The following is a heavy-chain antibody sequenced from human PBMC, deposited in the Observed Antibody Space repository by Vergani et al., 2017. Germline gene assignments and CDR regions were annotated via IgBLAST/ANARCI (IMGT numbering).Heavy chain of an antibody. CDR2: ISGSGGST. CDR1: GFTFSSYA. J-gene: IGHJ4*02. D-gene: IGHD3-16*02. V-gene: IGHV3-23*01. CDR3: AKFQGRCGAYYDYIWGSYRDDDY. Sequence: EVQLLESGGGLVQPGGSLRLSCAASGFTFSSYAMSWVRQAPGKGLEWVSAISGSGGSTYYADSVKGRFTISRDNSKNTLYLQMNSLRAEDTAVYYCAKFQGRCGAYYDYIWGSYRDDDYWGQGTLVTVSS.